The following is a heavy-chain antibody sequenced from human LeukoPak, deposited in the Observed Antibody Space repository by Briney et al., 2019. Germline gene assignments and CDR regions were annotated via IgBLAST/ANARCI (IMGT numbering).Heavy chain of an antibody. J-gene: IGHJ6*02. Sequence: PGRSLRLSCAASGFTFSSYGMHWVRQAPGKGLEWVAVISYDGSNKYYADSVKGRFTISRDNSKNTLYLQMNSLRAEDTAVYYCARGITIFGVVMSTTYGMDVWGQGTTVTVSS. CDR1: GFTFSSYG. D-gene: IGHD3-3*01. CDR2: ISYDGSNK. CDR3: ARGITIFGVVMSTTYGMDV. V-gene: IGHV3-30*03.